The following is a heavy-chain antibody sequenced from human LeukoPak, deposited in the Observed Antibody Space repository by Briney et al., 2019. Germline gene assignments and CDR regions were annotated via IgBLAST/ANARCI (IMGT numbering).Heavy chain of an antibody. CDR1: GYTFSSYA. V-gene: IGHV1-18*01. D-gene: IGHD3-16*01. Sequence: ASVKVSCTASGYTFSSYAITWVRQAPGQGLEWMGWISVYSGNTNYAQKFQGRVTMTTDTSTSTAIMELRSLRSDDTAVYYCARDSGITNMFGGGRGSALEEPNDVFDMWGQGTMVIVSS. J-gene: IGHJ3*02. CDR3: ARDSGITNMFGGGRGSALEEPNDVFDM. CDR2: ISVYSGNT.